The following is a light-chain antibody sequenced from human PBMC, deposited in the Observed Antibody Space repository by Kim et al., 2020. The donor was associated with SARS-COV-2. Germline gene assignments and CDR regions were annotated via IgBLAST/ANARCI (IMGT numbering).Light chain of an antibody. CDR3: QQYNSYAWT. J-gene: IGKJ1*01. CDR2: DAS. V-gene: IGKV1-5*01. Sequence: DIQMTQSPSTLSASVGDRVTITCRASQSITNWLAWYQQKPGKAPKLLIYDASSLESGVPSRFSGSGSGAEFTLTISSLQSDDFATYYCQQYNSYAWTFGQGTKVDIK. CDR1: QSITNW.